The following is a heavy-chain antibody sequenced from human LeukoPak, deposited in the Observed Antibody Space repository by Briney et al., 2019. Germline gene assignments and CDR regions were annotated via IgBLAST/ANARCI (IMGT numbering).Heavy chain of an antibody. J-gene: IGHJ6*02. Sequence: GASVKVSCKASGYTFTSYYMHWVRQAPGQGLEWMGIINPSGGSTTYKQKFQGRLTMTRDTSTSTVYMEVNSLRSEDTAVYYCARNYDFWSGSYTGYYGMDVWGQGTTVTVSS. CDR1: GYTFTSYY. CDR3: ARNYDFWSGSYTGYYGMDV. V-gene: IGHV1-46*01. D-gene: IGHD3-3*01. CDR2: INPSGGST.